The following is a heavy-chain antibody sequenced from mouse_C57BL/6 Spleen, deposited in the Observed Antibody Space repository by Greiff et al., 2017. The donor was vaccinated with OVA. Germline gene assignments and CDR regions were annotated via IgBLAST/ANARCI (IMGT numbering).Heavy chain of an antibody. Sequence: VQLQQSGAELVKPGASVKISCKASGYAFSSYWMNWVKQRPGKGLEWIGQIYPGDGDTNYNGKFKGKATLTADKSSSTAYMQLSSLTPEDSAVYFCARSFYYGSSSDYAMDYWGQGTSVTVSS. J-gene: IGHJ4*01. CDR1: GYAFSSYW. V-gene: IGHV1-80*01. D-gene: IGHD1-1*01. CDR3: ARSFYYGSSSDYAMDY. CDR2: IYPGDGDT.